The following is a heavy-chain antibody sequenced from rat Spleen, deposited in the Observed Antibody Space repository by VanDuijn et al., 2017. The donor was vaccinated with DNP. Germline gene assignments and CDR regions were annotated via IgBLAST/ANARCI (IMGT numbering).Heavy chain of an antibody. Sequence: EVQLVESGGGLVQPGRSLKLSCVASGFTFNNYWMTWIRQAPGKGLEWVASITNTGGSTYYPDSVKGRFTISRDTARNTLYLQMDSLRSEDTATYYCTTTQYYDGWFPFYYWGQGVMVTVSS. CDR3: TTTQYYDGWFPFYY. D-gene: IGHD1-12*02. J-gene: IGHJ2*01. CDR1: GFTFNNYW. V-gene: IGHV5-31*01. CDR2: ITNTGGST.